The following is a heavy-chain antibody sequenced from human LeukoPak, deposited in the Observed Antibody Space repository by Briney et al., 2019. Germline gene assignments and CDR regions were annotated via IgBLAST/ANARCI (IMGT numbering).Heavy chain of an antibody. CDR3: ARSRARDAFDI. V-gene: IGHV4-59*01. Sequence: KPSETLSLTCTVSGGSISIYYWSWIRQPPGKGLEWIGYIYYSGSTNYNPSLKSRVTISVDTSKNQFSLKLSSVTAADTAVYYCARSRARDAFDIWGQGTMVTVSS. J-gene: IGHJ3*02. CDR1: GGSISIYY. CDR2: IYYSGST. D-gene: IGHD6-6*01.